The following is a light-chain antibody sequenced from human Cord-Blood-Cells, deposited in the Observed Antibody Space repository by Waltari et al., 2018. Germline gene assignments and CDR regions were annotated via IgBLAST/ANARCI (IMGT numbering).Light chain of an antibody. Sequence: DIQMTQSPSSLSASVGDRVTITCRASQRISSYLNWYQQKPGKAPKLLIYAASSLQSGVPSRFSGSGSGTDFTLAISSLQTEYLATYYCQQSYSTPYTFGQCTKLEIK. CDR3: QQSYSTPYT. CDR1: QRISSY. V-gene: IGKV1-39*01. CDR2: AAS. J-gene: IGKJ2*01.